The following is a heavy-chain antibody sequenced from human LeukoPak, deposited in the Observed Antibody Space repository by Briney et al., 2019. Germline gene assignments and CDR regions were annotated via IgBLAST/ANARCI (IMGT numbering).Heavy chain of an antibody. CDR3: ARVGSEGYYYYYMDV. J-gene: IGHJ6*03. CDR1: GGSISRYY. V-gene: IGHV4-4*07. Sequence: SETPSLTCTVSGGSISRYYWSWIRQPAGKGLEWIGRIYTSGSTNYNPSLKSRVTMSVDTSKNQFSLNLSSVTAADAAVYYCARVGSEGYYYYYMDVWGKGTTVTVSS. CDR2: IYTSGST. D-gene: IGHD1-14*01.